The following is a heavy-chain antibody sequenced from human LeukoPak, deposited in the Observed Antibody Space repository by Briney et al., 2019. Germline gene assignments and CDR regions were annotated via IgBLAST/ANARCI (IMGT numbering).Heavy chain of an antibody. V-gene: IGHV4-39*01. Sequence: PSETLSLTCTVSGGSISSTIYYWAWIRQPPGKGLEWIGSFSYSGNTFYNSSLTSRVSISEGTSKNQFSLKLTSVTAADTAVYYCARPPLLWGQGILVTVSS. D-gene: IGHD2-21*01. CDR3: ARPPLL. CDR1: GGSISSTIYY. CDR2: FSYSGNT. J-gene: IGHJ4*02.